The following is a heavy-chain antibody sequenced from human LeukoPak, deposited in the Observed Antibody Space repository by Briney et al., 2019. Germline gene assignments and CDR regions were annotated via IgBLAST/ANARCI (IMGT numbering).Heavy chain of an antibody. J-gene: IGHJ4*02. Sequence: GGSLRLSCAASGFTFSSYEMNWVRQAPGKGLEWVPYISSSGSTIYYADSVKGRFTISRDNAKNSLYLQMNSLRAEDTAVYYCAKEGDHYYDSSGFDYWGQGTLVTVSS. CDR2: ISSSGSTI. V-gene: IGHV3-48*03. D-gene: IGHD3-22*01. CDR1: GFTFSSYE. CDR3: AKEGDHYYDSSGFDY.